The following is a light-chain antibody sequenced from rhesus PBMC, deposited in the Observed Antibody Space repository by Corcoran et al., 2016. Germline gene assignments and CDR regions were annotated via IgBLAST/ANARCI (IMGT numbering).Light chain of an antibody. CDR2: GAS. CDR3: LQLSNWPRT. CDR1: QSVGSS. V-gene: IGKV3-24*04. J-gene: IGKJ1*01. Sequence: EIVMTQSPATLSLSPGERATLSCRASQSVGSSLAWYQQKPGQAPRLLIYGASSRATGIPDRFSGSGSGTDVTLTISSLEPEDVVVYYCLQLSNWPRTFGQGTKVEIK.